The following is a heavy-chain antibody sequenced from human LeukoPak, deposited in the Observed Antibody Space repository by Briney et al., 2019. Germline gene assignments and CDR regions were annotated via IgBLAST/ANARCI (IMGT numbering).Heavy chain of an antibody. CDR2: IYPTGTT. CDR1: GASISSGGYL. V-gene: IGHV4-31*11. D-gene: IGHD4-23*01. J-gene: IGHJ6*02. Sequence: PSETLSLTCAVSGASISSGGYLWPWIRQFPGKGLEWIGYIYPTGTTYYNPSLKSRVAMSVDTSENQFSLNVTSMTAADMAVYYCARVRWVNYYYGMDVWGQGATVTVSS. CDR3: ARVRWVNYYYGMDV.